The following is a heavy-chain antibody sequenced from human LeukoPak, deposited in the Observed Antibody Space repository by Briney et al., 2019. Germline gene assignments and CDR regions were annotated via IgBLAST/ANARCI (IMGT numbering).Heavy chain of an antibody. CDR1: GFTFSNYG. V-gene: IGHV3-30*18. J-gene: IGHJ4*02. Sequence: GGSLRLSCAASGFTFSNYGMHWVRQAPGKGLEWVTFISYDGSNKYYADSVKGRFTISRDNSKNTLYLQMNSLRAEDTAVYYCAKDSPPVPQDYYDSICYFDYWGQGTLVTVSS. D-gene: IGHD3-22*01. CDR3: AKDSPPVPQDYYDSICYFDY. CDR2: ISYDGSNK.